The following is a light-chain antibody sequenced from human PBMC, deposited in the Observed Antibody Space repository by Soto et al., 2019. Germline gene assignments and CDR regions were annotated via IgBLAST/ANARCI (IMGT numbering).Light chain of an antibody. CDR1: QTVRNN. CDR3: QQYNNWPPT. J-gene: IGKJ1*01. Sequence: EVVLTQSTDTLSLSPGERATLSCRASQTVRNNFLAWYQQKPGQAPRLLIYGASTRATGIPARFSGSGSGTEFTLTISSLQSEDFAVYYCQQYNNWPPTFGQVTKVDIK. V-gene: IGKV3-15*01. CDR2: GAS.